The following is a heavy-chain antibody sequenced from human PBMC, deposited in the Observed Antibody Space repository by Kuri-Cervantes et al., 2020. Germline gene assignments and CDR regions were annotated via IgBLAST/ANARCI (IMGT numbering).Heavy chain of an antibody. V-gene: IGHV3-21*01. CDR2: ISSSSSYI. CDR3: AKSGPKGYDSSGFYYHDYYYMDV. CDR1: GFTFSSYS. Sequence: GESLKISCAASGFTFSSYSMNWVRQAPGKGLEWVSSISSSSSYIYYADSVKGRFTISRDNAKSSLYLQMNSLRAEDTALYYCAKSGPKGYDSSGFYYHDYYYMDVWDKGTTVTVSS. J-gene: IGHJ6*03. D-gene: IGHD3-22*01.